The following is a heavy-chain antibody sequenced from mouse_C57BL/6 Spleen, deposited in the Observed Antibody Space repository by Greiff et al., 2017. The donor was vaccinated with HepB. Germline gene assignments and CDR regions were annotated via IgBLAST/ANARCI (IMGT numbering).Heavy chain of an antibody. Sequence: VQLQQPGAELVKPGASVKLSCKASGYTFTSYWMHWVKQRPGQGLEWIGMIHPNSGSTNYNEKFKSKATLTVDKSSSTAYMQLSSLTSEDSAVYYCARNYGSSLDWFAYWGQGTLVTVSA. D-gene: IGHD1-1*01. V-gene: IGHV1-64*01. CDR1: GYTFTSYW. J-gene: IGHJ3*01. CDR2: IHPNSGST. CDR3: ARNYGSSLDWFAY.